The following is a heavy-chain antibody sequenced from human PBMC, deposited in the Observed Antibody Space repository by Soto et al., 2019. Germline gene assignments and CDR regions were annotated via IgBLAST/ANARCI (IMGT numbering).Heavy chain of an antibody. D-gene: IGHD3-22*01. CDR2: IIPIFGTA. CDR3: ARPYYYDSSGAFDI. V-gene: IGHV1-69*13. Sequence: ASVKVSCKASGGTFSSYAISWVRQAPGQGLEWMGGIIPIFGTANYAQKFQGRVPITADESTSTAYMELSSLRSEDTAVYYCARPYYYDSSGAFDIWGQGTMVTVSS. J-gene: IGHJ3*02. CDR1: GGTFSSYA.